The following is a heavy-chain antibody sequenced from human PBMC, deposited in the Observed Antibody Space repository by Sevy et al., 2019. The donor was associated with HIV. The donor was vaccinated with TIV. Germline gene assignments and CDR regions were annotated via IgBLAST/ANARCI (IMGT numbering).Heavy chain of an antibody. Sequence: GGFLRLPCAASGFTFTEFVMSWVRQAPGKGLEWVSTINSGGGSTYYADSVKGRFTISRDNSQNTLDLQMNSLRAEDTAVYYCAKDVVGGYYDSSGYSDHWGQGTLVTVSS. J-gene: IGHJ4*02. D-gene: IGHD3-22*01. CDR3: AKDVVGGYYDSSGYSDH. CDR2: INSGGGST. CDR1: GFTFTEFV. V-gene: IGHV3-23*01.